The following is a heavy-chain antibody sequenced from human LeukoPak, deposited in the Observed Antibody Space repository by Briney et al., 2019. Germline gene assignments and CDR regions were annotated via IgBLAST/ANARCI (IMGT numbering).Heavy chain of an antibody. CDR1: GFSFSTYG. V-gene: IGHV3-30*18. J-gene: IGHJ4*02. D-gene: IGHD2-15*01. CDR3: AKANGYCSGGNCYSNF. CDR2: ISYDGSNK. Sequence: GGSLRLSCAASGFSFSTYGMHWVRQGPDKGLEWVAVISYDGSNKDYAESVKGRFTISRDDSKNTLHLQMNSLRAEDTAVYYCAKANGYCSGGNCYSNFWGQGTLVTVSS.